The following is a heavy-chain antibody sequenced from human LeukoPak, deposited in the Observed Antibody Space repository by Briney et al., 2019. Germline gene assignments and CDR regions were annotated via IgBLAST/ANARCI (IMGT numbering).Heavy chain of an antibody. CDR2: IIPIFGTA. CDR1: GGTFSSYA. J-gene: IGHJ3*02. Sequence: ASVKVSCKASGGTFSSYAISWVRQAPGQGLEWMGGIIPIFGTANYAQKFQGRVTITADESTSTAYMELSSLRSEDTAVYYCARSGDSTIVGATRGAEVGAFDIWGQGTMVTVSS. V-gene: IGHV1-69*13. D-gene: IGHD1-26*01. CDR3: ARSGDSTIVGATRGAEVGAFDI.